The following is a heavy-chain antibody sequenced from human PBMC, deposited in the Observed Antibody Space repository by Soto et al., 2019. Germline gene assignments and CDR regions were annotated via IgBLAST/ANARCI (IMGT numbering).Heavy chain of an antibody. Sequence: QVQLVESGGGVVQPGRSLRLSCAASGFTFSSYGRQWVRQAPGKGLEWVAVIWYDGSNKYYADSVKGRFTISRDNSKNAPYLQSQRLRAQDTAVYSCTRNAFKEPFFHFWGQGTLVTLSS. V-gene: IGHV3-33*01. CDR1: GFTFSSYG. J-gene: IGHJ4*02. CDR2: IWYDGSNK. D-gene: IGHD1-26*01. CDR3: TRNAFKEPFFHF.